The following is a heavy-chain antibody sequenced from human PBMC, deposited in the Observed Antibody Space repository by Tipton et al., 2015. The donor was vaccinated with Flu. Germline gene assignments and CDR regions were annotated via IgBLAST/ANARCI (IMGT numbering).Heavy chain of an antibody. CDR3: TRIRARSGNGYYDS. D-gene: IGHD5-12*01. J-gene: IGHJ4*02. CDR2: IGTTDDT. CDR1: GFTFSAYD. Sequence: SLRLSCVASGFTFSAYDMHWVRQATGKGLEWVSTIGTTDDTYYPDSVKGRFTISRDDAKNSLFLQMNSLRAGDTAVYYCTRIRARSGNGYYDSWGQGTLVTVSS. V-gene: IGHV3-13*01.